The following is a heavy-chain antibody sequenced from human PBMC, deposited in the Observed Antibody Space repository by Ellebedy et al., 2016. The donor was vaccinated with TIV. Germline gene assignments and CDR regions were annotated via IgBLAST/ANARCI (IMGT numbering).Heavy chain of an antibody. J-gene: IGHJ3*02. CDR1: GGSISRYY. D-gene: IGHD2-2*03. Sequence: SETLSLTCSVSGGSISRYYWAWIRQPPGQGLEWIGYCYYTGRTDYSPSLESRVTIAVDRSRNQMSLMLSSVTAADTAMYFCARDSKNGWAFDIWGQGTMVTVSS. V-gene: IGHV4-59*01. CDR3: ARDSKNGWAFDI. CDR2: CYYTGRT.